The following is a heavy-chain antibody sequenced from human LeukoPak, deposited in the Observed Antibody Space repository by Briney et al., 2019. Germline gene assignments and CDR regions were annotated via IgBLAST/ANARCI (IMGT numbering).Heavy chain of an antibody. J-gene: IGHJ6*03. CDR2: INHSGST. CDR1: GYSISSGYY. CDR3: ARGFSGSFYYYYYMDV. V-gene: IGHV4-38-2*02. D-gene: IGHD1-26*01. Sequence: SETLSLTCTVSGYSISSGYYWGWIRQPPGKGLEWIGVINHSGSTDYNPSLKSRVTISVDTSKNQFSLKLSSVTAADTAVYYCARGFSGSFYYYYYMDVWGKGTTVTVSS.